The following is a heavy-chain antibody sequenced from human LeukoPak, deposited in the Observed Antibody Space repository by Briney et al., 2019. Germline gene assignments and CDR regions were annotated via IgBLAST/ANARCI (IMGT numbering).Heavy chain of an antibody. Sequence: ASVKVSCKASGYTFTGYYMHWVRQAPGQGLEWMGWINPNSGGTNYAQKFQGRVTMTRDTSISTAYMELSRLSSDDTAVYYCARGGDSSSWYGLENWFDPWGQGTLVTVSS. J-gene: IGHJ5*02. CDR1: GYTFTGYY. D-gene: IGHD6-13*01. V-gene: IGHV1-2*02. CDR3: ARGGDSSSWYGLENWFDP. CDR2: INPNSGGT.